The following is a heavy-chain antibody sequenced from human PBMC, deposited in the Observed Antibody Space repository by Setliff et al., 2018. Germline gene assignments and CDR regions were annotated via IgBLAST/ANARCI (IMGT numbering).Heavy chain of an antibody. CDR2: IRSKAYGGTT. J-gene: IGHJ4*02. V-gene: IGHV3-49*04. D-gene: IGHD1-26*01. CDR1: GFTFGDYA. Sequence: GGSLRLSCTASGFTFGDYAMSWVRQAPGKGLEWVGFIRSKAYGGTTEYAASVKGRFTISRDDSKSIAYLQMNSLKTEDTAVYYCARGGSYHPFDYWGQGTLVTVSS. CDR3: ARGGSYHPFDY.